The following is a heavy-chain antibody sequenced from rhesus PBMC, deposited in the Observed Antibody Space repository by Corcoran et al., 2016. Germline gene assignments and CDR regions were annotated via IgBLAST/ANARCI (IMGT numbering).Heavy chain of an antibody. CDR3: ARDGGYYGLDS. J-gene: IGHJ6*01. Sequence: QLQLQESGPGLVKPSETLSVTCAVSGGSISSSYWSWIRQAPGKGLEWIGYIYGSGSSTNYNPALKGRVTLSVDTSKNQLSLKLSSVTTADTAVYYCARDGGYYGLDSWGQGVVVTVSS. D-gene: IGHD3-34*01. V-gene: IGHV4-169*02. CDR2: IYGSGSST. CDR1: GGSISSSY.